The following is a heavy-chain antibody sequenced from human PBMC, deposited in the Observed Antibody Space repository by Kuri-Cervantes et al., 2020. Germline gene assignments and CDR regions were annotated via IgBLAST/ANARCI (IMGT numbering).Heavy chain of an antibody. D-gene: IGHD1-7*01. CDR3: ARHEGHGPPETRYYYMDV. CDR1: GYSFATYW. CDR2: IYPDDSDT. Sequence: KVSCKGSGYSFATYWIGWVRQMPGRGLEWMGIIYPDDSDTRYSPSFQGQVTVSADKSINTAYLQWSSLKASDTAMYFCARHEGHGPPETRYYYMDVWGKGTTVTVSS. V-gene: IGHV5-51*01. J-gene: IGHJ6*03.